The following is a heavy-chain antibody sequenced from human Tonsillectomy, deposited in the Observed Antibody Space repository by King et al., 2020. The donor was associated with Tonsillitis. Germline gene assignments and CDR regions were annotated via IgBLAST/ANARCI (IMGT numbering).Heavy chain of an antibody. CDR2: IYSGGST. Sequence: QLVQSGGGLIQPGGSLRLSCAASGFTVSSNYMTWVRQAPGKGLEWVSVIYSGGSTYYADSVKGRSTIARDNSKNTLYLQMNSLRAEDTAVYYCARDLMGATAGFDYWGQGTLVTVSS. CDR3: ARDLMGATAGFDY. CDR1: GFTVSSNY. D-gene: IGHD1-26*01. J-gene: IGHJ4*02. V-gene: IGHV3-53*01.